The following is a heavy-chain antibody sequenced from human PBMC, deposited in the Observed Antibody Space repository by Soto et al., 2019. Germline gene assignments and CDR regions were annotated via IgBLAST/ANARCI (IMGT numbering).Heavy chain of an antibody. CDR3: ASGFNLPYISGRNGFDY. Sequence: SETLSLTCAVYGVSFSGYYLSWIRQPPGKGLEWIGEVNHSGSTNYNPSLESGVTITVDSSKNQFSLRLSSVIAADRAVYYCASGFNLPYISGRNGFDYWGQGTLVTVSS. CDR2: VNHSGST. CDR1: GVSFSGYY. J-gene: IGHJ4*02. V-gene: IGHV4-34*01. D-gene: IGHD6-19*01.